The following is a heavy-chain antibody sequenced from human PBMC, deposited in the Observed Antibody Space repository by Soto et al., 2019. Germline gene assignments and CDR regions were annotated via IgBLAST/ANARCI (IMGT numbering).Heavy chain of an antibody. Sequence: GGSLRLSCAASGFTFDDYGMSWVRQAPGKGLEWVSGINWNGGSTGYADSVKGRFTISRDNAKNSLYLQMNSLRAEDTALYYCARDPPHSAYGPGVADSWGQGTLVTVSS. D-gene: IGHD3-10*01. CDR2: INWNGGST. J-gene: IGHJ4*02. CDR3: ARDPPHSAYGPGVADS. CDR1: GFTFDDYG. V-gene: IGHV3-20*04.